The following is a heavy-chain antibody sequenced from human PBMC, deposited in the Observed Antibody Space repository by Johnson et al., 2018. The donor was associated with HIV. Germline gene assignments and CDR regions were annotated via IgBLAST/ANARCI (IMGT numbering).Heavy chain of an antibody. CDR2: IYSGGNT. D-gene: IGHD6-6*01. CDR1: GFTVSSNY. Sequence: VQLVESGGGVVRPGGSLRLSCAASGFTVSSNYMSWVRQAPGKGLEWVSVIYSGGNTFYTDSVKGRFTISRDNSKNTLYLQMSSLRVEDTAMYYCARAAAARSTGHDAFDIWGQGTMVTVSS. CDR3: ARAAAARSTGHDAFDI. J-gene: IGHJ3*02. V-gene: IGHV3-66*01.